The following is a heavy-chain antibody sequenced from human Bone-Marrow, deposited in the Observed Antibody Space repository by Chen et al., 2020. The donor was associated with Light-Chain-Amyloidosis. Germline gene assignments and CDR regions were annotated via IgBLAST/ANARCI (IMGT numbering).Heavy chain of an antibody. CDR2: ISGSGGSR. CDR1: GFAFRSYA. V-gene: IGHV3-23*04. J-gene: IGHJ3*02. D-gene: IGHD3-9*01. CDR3: AKDRSYDDILPGYPADAFDI. Sequence: EVQLVESGGGLLQRGGSLRLSCAASGFAFRSYAMSWVRQAPGKGLEWVSTISGSGGSRYYGDSEKGWLTISRDNSKNALFLQMNSLRAEDTAVYYCAKDRSYDDILPGYPADAFDIWGQGTMVTVSS.